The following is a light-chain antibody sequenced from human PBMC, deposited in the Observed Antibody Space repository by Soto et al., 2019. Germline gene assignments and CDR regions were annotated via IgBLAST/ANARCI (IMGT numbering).Light chain of an antibody. Sequence: EIVMTQSPATLSVSPGERATLSCRASQSVSNNLAWYQQKPGQAPRLLIYGASTSATGITARFSGSGSGTEFTLTITSLQSEDFAVYYCQQYNNWPPTIGQGTKVEIK. V-gene: IGKV3-15*01. CDR1: QSVSNN. J-gene: IGKJ1*01. CDR2: GAS. CDR3: QQYNNWPPT.